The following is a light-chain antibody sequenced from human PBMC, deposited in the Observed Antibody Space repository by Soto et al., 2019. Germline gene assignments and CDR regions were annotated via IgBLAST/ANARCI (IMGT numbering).Light chain of an antibody. V-gene: IGLV1-40*01. Sequence: QSVLTQPPSVSGAPGQRVTISCTGSSSNIGAGYDVHWYQQLPGKAPKLLIYGHSNRPSGVPDRFSGSKSVNSAALAITGLQDEDEAAYYCQTYVSSLSGSWVFGGGTKLTV. CDR1: SSNIGAGYD. J-gene: IGLJ3*02. CDR3: QTYVSSLSGSWV. CDR2: GHS.